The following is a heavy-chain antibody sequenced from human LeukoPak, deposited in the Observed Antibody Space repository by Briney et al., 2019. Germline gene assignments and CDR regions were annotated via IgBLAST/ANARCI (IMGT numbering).Heavy chain of an antibody. CDR2: IKGDGIST. Sequence: GGSLRLSCAASGFDFSSNWMHWVRHAPGQGLVWVSRIKGDGISTNYADSVKGRFTISRDIAKNTLYLQMNSLRAEDTGVYYCAKDHYWSIDYWGRGTLVTVPS. V-gene: IGHV3-74*01. CDR3: AKDHYWSIDY. D-gene: IGHD3-3*01. CDR1: GFDFSSNW. J-gene: IGHJ4*02.